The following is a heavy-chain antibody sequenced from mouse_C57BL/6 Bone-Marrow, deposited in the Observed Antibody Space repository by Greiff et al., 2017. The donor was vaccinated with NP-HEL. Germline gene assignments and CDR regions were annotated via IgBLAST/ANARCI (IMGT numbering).Heavy chain of an antibody. CDR1: GFSLTSYG. V-gene: IGHV2-2*01. D-gene: IGHD2-2*01. CDR3: ARSSGGYPSYYAMDY. Sequence: QVQLKESGPGLVQPSQTLSITCTVSGFSLTSYGVHWVRQSPGKGLEWLGVIWSGGSTDYNAAFISRLSISKDNSKSQVFFKMNSLQADDTAIYYCARSSGGYPSYYAMDYWGQGTSVTVSS. CDR2: IWSGGST. J-gene: IGHJ4*01.